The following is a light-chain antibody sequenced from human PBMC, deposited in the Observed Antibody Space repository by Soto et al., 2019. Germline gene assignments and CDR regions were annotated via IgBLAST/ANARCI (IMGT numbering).Light chain of an antibody. V-gene: IGLV2-14*03. CDR1: NSDVGGYNF. Sequence: QSALTQPASVSGSPGQSITISCTGTNSDVGGYNFVSWYQHHPGKAPKLVIYDITNRPSGVSNRFSGSKSGNTASLTISGLQAEDEAYYFCNSYTSSSTWVFGGGTQLTVL. CDR2: DIT. CDR3: NSYTSSSTWV. J-gene: IGLJ3*02.